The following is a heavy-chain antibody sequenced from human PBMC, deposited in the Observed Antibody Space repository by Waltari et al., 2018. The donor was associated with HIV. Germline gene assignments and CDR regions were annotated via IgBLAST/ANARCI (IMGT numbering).Heavy chain of an antibody. Sequence: EVQLVESGGGLVKPGGSLRLSCADSGFTFINAWMSWVRQAPGKGLEWVCRIKSKTDGGTTDYAAPVKGRFTISRDDSKNTLYLQMNSLKTEDTAVYYCTTQYSSSLFGGKKDYWGQGTLVTVSS. CDR3: TTQYSSSLFGGKKDY. V-gene: IGHV3-15*01. CDR2: IKSKTDGGTT. D-gene: IGHD6-6*01. J-gene: IGHJ4*02. CDR1: GFTFINAW.